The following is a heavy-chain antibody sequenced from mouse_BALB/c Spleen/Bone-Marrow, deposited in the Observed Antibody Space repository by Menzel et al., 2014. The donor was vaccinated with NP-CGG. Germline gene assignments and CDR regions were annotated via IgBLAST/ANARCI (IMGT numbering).Heavy chain of an antibody. V-gene: IGHV5-9-3*01. CDR3: ARHRDGSYREFAY. Sequence: EVQVVESGGGLVKPGGSLKLSCAASGFSFSSYAISWVRQTPEKRLEWVATISSGGSYTYYPDSVKGRLTISRDNAKTTLYLQMSSLRSEDTAMYYCARHRDGSYREFAYWGQGTLVTVSA. CDR1: GFSFSSYA. D-gene: IGHD1-1*02. CDR2: ISSGGSYT. J-gene: IGHJ3*01.